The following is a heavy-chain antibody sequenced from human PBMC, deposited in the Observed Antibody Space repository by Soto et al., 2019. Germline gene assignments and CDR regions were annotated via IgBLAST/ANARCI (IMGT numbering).Heavy chain of an antibody. V-gene: IGHV3-23*01. CDR2: ISGAGGTT. Sequence: GGSLRLSCAASGFTFSNCAMSWVRHAPGKGLEWVSTISGAGGTTFYADSVKGRFTISRDNSKSTLSLQLNSLRAEDTAIYYIAIDHWTYASVVGDFWGQGTLVTVSS. J-gene: IGHJ4*02. CDR1: GFTFSNCA. CDR3: AIDHWTYASVVGDF. D-gene: IGHD3-10*01.